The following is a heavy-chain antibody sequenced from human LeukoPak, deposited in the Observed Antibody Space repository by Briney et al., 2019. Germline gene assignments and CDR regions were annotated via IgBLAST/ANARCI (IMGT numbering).Heavy chain of an antibody. D-gene: IGHD1-14*01. CDR3: AKARIPAGNHFDY. CDR2: ISGSRGST. V-gene: IGHV3-23*01. J-gene: IGHJ4*02. Sequence: PGGSLRLSCAASGFAFSNYAMTWVRRAPGKGLEWVSVISGSRGSTYYVDSVKGRFTISRDNSKNTLYLQLNSLRAEDTAVYYCAKARIPAGNHFDYWGRGTLVTVST. CDR1: GFAFSNYA.